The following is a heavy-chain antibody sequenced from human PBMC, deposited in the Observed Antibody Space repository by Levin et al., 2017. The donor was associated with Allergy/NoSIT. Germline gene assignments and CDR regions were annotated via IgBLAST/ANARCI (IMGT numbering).Heavy chain of an antibody. V-gene: IGHV3-23*01. CDR1: GFTFSSYA. Sequence: PGGSLRLSCAASGFTFSSYAMSWVRQAPGKGLEWVSAISGSGGSTYYADSVKGRFTISRDNSKNTLYLQMNSLRAEDTAVYYCAKDGALYDILTGYITPFFDYWGQGTLVTVSS. CDR3: AKDGALYDILTGYITPFFDY. J-gene: IGHJ4*02. D-gene: IGHD3-9*01. CDR2: ISGSGGST.